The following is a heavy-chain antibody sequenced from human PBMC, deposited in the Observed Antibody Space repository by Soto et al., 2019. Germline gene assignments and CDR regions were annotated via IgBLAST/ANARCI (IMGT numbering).Heavy chain of an antibody. J-gene: IGHJ4*02. V-gene: IGHV1-18*01. CDR2: ISAYNGNT. D-gene: IGHD5-12*01. CDR3: ARGGTYNGYDYAADDN. CDR1: GSSFSSYG. Sequence: QVQLVQSGAEVKKPGASVKVSCVASGSSFSSYGISWVRQAPGQGLEWVGWISAYNGNTNYAQRVQGRVTMTTDISTTTAYMELRSLRSDDTAVYYCARGGTYNGYDYAADDNWCQGTLSTVYS.